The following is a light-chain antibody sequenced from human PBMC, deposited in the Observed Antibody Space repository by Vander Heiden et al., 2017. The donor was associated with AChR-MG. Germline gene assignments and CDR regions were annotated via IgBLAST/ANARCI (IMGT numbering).Light chain of an antibody. J-gene: IGKJ1*01. Sequence: EIVLTQSPGTLSLSPGERANLSCEARQSVNSRYLAWYQQKAGQAPRLLIYGASSRATGIPDRFSGSGYGTDFTLTISRLEPEDFAVYYCQQYDNSHTWTFGQGTKVEIK. CDR1: QSVNSRY. CDR3: QQYDNSHTWT. V-gene: IGKV3-20*01. CDR2: GAS.